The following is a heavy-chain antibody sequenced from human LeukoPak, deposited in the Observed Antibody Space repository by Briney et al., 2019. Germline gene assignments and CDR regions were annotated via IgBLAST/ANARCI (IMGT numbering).Heavy chain of an antibody. Sequence: PAGSLRLSCAASGVTFSSYDMHWVRQAPGKGLEWVAVISYDGSTKYYADSVKGRFTISRDNSKISLYLQMNSLRAEDTAVYYCARDRSQIPGYSSSWYYWGQGTLVTVSA. CDR1: GVTFSSYD. J-gene: IGHJ4*02. CDR3: ARDRSQIPGYSSSWYY. CDR2: ISYDGSTK. D-gene: IGHD6-13*01. V-gene: IGHV3-30*04.